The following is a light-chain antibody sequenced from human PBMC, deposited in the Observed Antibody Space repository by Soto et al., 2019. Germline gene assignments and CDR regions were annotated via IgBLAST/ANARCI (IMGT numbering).Light chain of an antibody. CDR2: YEI. J-gene: IGLJ2*01. Sequence: SYELTQPPSVSVAPGMTARITCGGNDIGSKSVHWYQQKPGQAPVLVIYYEIDRPSGIPERFSGSNSGNTATLTITRVDAGDEADYYCHVWDSDANHVFGGGTKLTVL. CDR3: HVWDSDANHV. V-gene: IGLV3-21*01. CDR1: DIGSKS.